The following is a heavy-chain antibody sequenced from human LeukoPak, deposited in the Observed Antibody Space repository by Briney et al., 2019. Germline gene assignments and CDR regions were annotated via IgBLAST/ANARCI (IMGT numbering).Heavy chain of an antibody. CDR3: VRGLDS. D-gene: IGHD3-16*01. Sequence: PGGSLRLSCAASGFTFSSDWMHWVRQAPGKGLVCVSYINGYGSSTNYADSVRGRFTISRDNAKKTLYLQMNSLRDEDTAVYYCVRGLDSWGPGTLVTVSS. J-gene: IGHJ5*01. CDR2: INGYGSST. V-gene: IGHV3-74*01. CDR1: GFTFSSDW.